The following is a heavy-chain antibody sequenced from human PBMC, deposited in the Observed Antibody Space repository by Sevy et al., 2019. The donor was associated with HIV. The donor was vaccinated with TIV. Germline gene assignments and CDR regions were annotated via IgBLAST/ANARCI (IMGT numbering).Heavy chain of an antibody. V-gene: IGHV3-30*04. CDR3: ACSQWGYNAGLRSSFDY. J-gene: IGHJ4*02. D-gene: IGHD5-18*01. CDR1: RFSFSVYA. Sequence: GGSLRLSCAASRFSFSVYAMHWVRQDPGRGLEGGAVISHDGSEKFYADSVKGRFTVARDNSKNMLYLQMNSLRPDDTAVYSIACSQWGYNAGLRSSFDYWGQGTPVTVSS. CDR2: ISHDGSEK.